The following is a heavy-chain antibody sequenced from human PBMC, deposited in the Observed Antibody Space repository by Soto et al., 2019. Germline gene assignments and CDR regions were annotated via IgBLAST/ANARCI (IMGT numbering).Heavy chain of an antibody. CDR3: ARDDYYGSGSYYNGRLNWFDP. Sequence: SETLSLTCAVSGYSISSGYYWGCIRQPPGKGVEWIGSIYHSGSTYYNPSLKSRVTISVDTSKNQFSLKLSSVTAADTAVYYCARDDYYGSGSYYNGRLNWFDPWGQGTLVTVSS. D-gene: IGHD3-10*01. V-gene: IGHV4-38-2*02. J-gene: IGHJ5*02. CDR1: GYSISSGYY. CDR2: IYHSGST.